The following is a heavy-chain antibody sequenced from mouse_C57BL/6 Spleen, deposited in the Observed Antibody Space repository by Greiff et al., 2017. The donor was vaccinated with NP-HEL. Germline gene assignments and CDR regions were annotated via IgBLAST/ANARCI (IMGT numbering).Heavy chain of an antibody. CDR2: INPGSGGT. CDR1: GYAFTNYL. D-gene: IGHD2-2*01. J-gene: IGHJ4*01. Sequence: QVQLKQSGAELVRPGTSVKVSCKASGYAFTNYLIEWVKQRPGQGLEWIGVINPGSGGTNYNEKFKGKATLTADKSSSTAYMQLSSLTSEDSAVYFCARDGYEGAMDYWGQGTSVTVSS. CDR3: ARDGYEGAMDY. V-gene: IGHV1-54*01.